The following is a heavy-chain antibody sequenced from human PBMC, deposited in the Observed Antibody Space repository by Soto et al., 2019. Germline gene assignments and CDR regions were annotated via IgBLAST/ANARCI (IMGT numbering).Heavy chain of an antibody. Sequence: QVQLVQSGAEVKKPGSSVKVSCKASGGTFSRYSITWVRQAPGHGLEWIGRIIPIFGIASYAQKFPGRVTITADESTRTAYMELSSLRSDDTAVYYCAREDRDRETGLVPAAIDGMDVWGQGTTVTVSS. CDR3: AREDRDRETGLVPAAIDGMDV. J-gene: IGHJ6*02. D-gene: IGHD2-2*01. CDR1: GGTFSRYS. V-gene: IGHV1-69*08. CDR2: IIPIFGIA.